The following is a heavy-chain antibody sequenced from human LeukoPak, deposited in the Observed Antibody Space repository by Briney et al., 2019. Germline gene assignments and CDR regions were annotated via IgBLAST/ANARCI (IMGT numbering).Heavy chain of an antibody. V-gene: IGHV3-48*04. D-gene: IGHD3-10*02. CDR2: ISISSNTI. Sequence: PGGSLRLSCAASGFTFSTYNMNWVRQVPGKGLEWVSYISISSNTIYYADSVKGRFTISRDNAKNSLYLQMNSLRAEDTAVYYCAELGITMIGGVWGKGTTVTISS. CDR1: GFTFSTYN. J-gene: IGHJ6*04. CDR3: AELGITMIGGV.